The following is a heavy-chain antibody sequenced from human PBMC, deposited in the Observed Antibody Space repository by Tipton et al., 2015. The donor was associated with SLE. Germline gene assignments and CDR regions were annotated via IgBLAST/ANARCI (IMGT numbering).Heavy chain of an antibody. CDR3: AKRDYGDPGVDY. V-gene: IGHV4-4*02. J-gene: IGHJ4*02. D-gene: IGHD4-17*01. CDR2: IYHSGST. Sequence: SLRLSCAVSGGSISSSNWWSWVRQPPGKGLEWIGEIYHSGSTNYNPSLKSRVTISVDKSKNQFSLKLSSVTAADTAVYYCAKRDYGDPGVDYWGQGTLVTVSS. CDR1: GGSISSSNW.